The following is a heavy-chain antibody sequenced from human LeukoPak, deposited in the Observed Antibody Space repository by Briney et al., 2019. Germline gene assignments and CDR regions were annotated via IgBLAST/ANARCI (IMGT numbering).Heavy chain of an antibody. CDR2: IKQDGSEK. CDR3: ARGGHSSWYL. J-gene: IGHJ4*02. CDR1: GFTFSSYW. D-gene: IGHD6-13*01. V-gene: IGHV3-7*01. Sequence: GGSLRLSCAASGFTFSSYWMTWVRQAPGKGLEWVANIKQDGSEKYYVDSVKGRFSISRDNAKNSLYLQMNRLRAEDTAVYYCARGGHSSWYLWGQGTLVTVSS.